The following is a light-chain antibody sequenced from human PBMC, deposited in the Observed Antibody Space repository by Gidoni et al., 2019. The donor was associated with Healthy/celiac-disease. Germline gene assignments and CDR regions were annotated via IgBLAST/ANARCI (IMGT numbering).Light chain of an antibody. Sequence: SYELTQPPSVSVSPGQTASITCSGDKVGDKYACWYQQKPGKSPVLVIYQDSKRPSGIPERFSGYNSGNTATLTISGTQAMDEADYYCQAWDSSTGVFGTGTKVTVL. J-gene: IGLJ1*01. CDR2: QDS. CDR1: KVGDKY. CDR3: QAWDSSTGV. V-gene: IGLV3-1*01.